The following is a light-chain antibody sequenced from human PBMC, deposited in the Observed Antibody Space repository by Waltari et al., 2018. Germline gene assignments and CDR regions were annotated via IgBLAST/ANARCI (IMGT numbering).Light chain of an antibody. CDR1: QGISID. V-gene: IGKV1-27*01. J-gene: IGKJ1*01. CDR3: QKYDSAPQT. CDR2: GAS. Sequence: DIQMTQSPSSLSASVGDRVTITCRASQGISIDLDWYQQKPGKAPKLLISGASTLQFGVPSRFSGSGSGTDFTLTISGLQPDDFATYYCQKYDSAPQTFGQGTKVEIK.